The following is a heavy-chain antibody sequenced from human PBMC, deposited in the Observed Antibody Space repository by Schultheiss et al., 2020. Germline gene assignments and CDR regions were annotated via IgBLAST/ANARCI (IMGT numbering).Heavy chain of an antibody. V-gene: IGHV6-1*01. CDR1: GDSVSSNSSA. CDR2: TYYRSKWYN. D-gene: IGHD3-3*01. CDR3: ASFNTDFWSGYYTDNYYFDY. Sequence: SQTLSLTCAISGDSVSSNSSAWNWIRQSPSRGLEWLGRTYYRSKWYNDYAVSVKSRITINPDTSKNQFSLQLNSVTPEDTAVYYCASFNTDFWSGYYTDNYYFDYWGQGTLVTVSS. J-gene: IGHJ4*02.